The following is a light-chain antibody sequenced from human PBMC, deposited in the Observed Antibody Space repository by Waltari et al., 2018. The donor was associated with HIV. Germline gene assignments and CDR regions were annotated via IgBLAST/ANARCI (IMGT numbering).Light chain of an antibody. J-gene: IGLJ2*01. CDR2: EVT. CDR1: GSDIGGFDY. V-gene: IGLV2-8*01. CDR3: SSYESINNHVV. Sequence: QSALTQSPSASGSLGQSVTISCTGTGSDIGGFDYVPWSQQHPGKVPKLMIYEVTHRPSGVPYRFSGSTSGNTASLTVSGLQADDEADYYCSSYESINNHVVFGGGTSLTVL.